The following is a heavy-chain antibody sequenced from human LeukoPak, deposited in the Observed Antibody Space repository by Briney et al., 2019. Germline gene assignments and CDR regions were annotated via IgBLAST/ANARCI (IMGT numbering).Heavy chain of an antibody. Sequence: SETLSLTCTVSGGAISRSHYYWGWMRQPPGKGLEWIGSIYYSGSTYYDPSLKSRVTISVDTSKNQFSLKLSSVTAANTAVYYCAILPATDTYYYDRSGYYRPGVHWGQGTLVTVSS. V-gene: IGHV4-39*07. CDR1: GGAISRSHYY. D-gene: IGHD3-22*01. CDR3: AILPATDTYYYDRSGYYRPGVH. J-gene: IGHJ4*02. CDR2: IYYSGST.